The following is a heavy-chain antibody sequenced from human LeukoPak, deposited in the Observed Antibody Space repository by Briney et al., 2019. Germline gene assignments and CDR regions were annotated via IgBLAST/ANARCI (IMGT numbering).Heavy chain of an antibody. J-gene: IGHJ6*03. CDR1: GYTFTSSD. Sequence: GASVKVSCKASGYTFTSSDIAWVRQVPGQGLEWMGRMNPNSGNAGYAQKFQGRVTMTRNTSTSTAYMELSSLRSEDTAVYYCARPAILSGNTYGFDYYYYYIYVWAKGNTVTVSS. CDR3: ARPAILSGNTYGFDYYYYYIYV. V-gene: IGHV1-8*01. D-gene: IGHD5-18*01. CDR2: MNPNSGNA.